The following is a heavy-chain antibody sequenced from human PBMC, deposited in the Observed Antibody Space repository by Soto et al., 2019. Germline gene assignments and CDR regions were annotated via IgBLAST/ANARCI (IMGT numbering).Heavy chain of an antibody. CDR3: ARSPLLGELISFHYYGMDV. Sequence: SETLSLTCTVSGGSISSGGYYWSWIRQHPGKGLEWIGYIYYSGSTYYNPSLKSRVTISVDTSKNQFSLKLSSVTAADTAVYYCARSPLLGELISFHYYGMDVWGQGTTVTVSS. CDR1: GGSISSGGYY. D-gene: IGHD3-10*01. V-gene: IGHV4-31*03. J-gene: IGHJ6*02. CDR2: IYYSGST.